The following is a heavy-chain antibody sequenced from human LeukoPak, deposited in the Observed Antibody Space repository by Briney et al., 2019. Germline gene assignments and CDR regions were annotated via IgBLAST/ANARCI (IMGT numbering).Heavy chain of an antibody. CDR1: GGSFSGYY. V-gene: IGHV4-34*01. J-gene: IGHJ3*02. CDR2: INHSGST. Sequence: SETLSLTCAVYGGSFSGYYWSWICQPPGKGLEWIGEINHSGSTNYNPSLKSRVTISVDTSKNQFSLKLSSVAAADTAVYYCARGRGERYCSSTSCHDAFDIWGQGTMVTVSS. D-gene: IGHD2-2*01. CDR3: ARGRGERYCSSTSCHDAFDI.